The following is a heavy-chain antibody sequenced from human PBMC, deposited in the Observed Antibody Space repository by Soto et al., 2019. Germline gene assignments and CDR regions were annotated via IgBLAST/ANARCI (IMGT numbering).Heavy chain of an antibody. J-gene: IGHJ5*02. CDR1: GGSFSGYY. V-gene: IGHV4-34*01. CDR3: ARGYRYSSSWAYYYDSSGYYHQNNWFDP. Sequence: SETLSLTCAVYGGSFSGYYWSWIRQPPGKGLEWIGEINHSGSTNYNPSLKSRVTISVDTSKNQFSLKLSSVTAADTAVYYCARGYRYSSSWAYYYDSSGYYHQNNWFDPWGQGTLVTVSS. D-gene: IGHD3-22*01. CDR2: INHSGST.